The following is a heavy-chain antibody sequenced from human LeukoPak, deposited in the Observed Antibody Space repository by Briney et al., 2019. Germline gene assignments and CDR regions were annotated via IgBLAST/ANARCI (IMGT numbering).Heavy chain of an antibody. V-gene: IGHV1-69*02. J-gene: IGHJ2*01. Sequence: SVKVSCKASGGTFSSYTISWVRQAPGQGLEWMGRIIPILGIANYAQKFQGRVTFTADKSTSTAYMELSSLRSEDTAVYYCARVGLKSWYFGLWGRGTLVTVSS. CDR3: ARVGLKSWYFGL. D-gene: IGHD1-26*01. CDR2: IIPILGIA. CDR1: GGTFSSYT.